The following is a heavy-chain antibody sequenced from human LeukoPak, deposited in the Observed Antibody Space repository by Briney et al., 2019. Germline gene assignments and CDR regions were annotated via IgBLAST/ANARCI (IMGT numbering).Heavy chain of an antibody. CDR3: ARDSTLNYDILTGGYFDY. CDR1: GYTFTSYG. Sequence: ASVKVSCKASGYTFTSYGISWVRQAPGQGLEWMGWISAYNGNTNYAQKLQGRVTMATDTSTSTAYMELRSLRSDDTAVYYCARDSTLNYDILTGGYFDYWGQGTLVTVSS. J-gene: IGHJ4*02. V-gene: IGHV1-18*01. CDR2: ISAYNGNT. D-gene: IGHD3-9*01.